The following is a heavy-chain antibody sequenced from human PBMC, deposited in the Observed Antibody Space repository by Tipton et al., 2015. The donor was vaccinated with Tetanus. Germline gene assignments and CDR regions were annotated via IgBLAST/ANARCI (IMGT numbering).Heavy chain of an antibody. CDR3: ARDRGDTGTVNWFDP. J-gene: IGHJ5*02. CDR2: TYIRGTT. V-gene: IGHV4-4*07. Sequence: TLSLTCTVSGGSIASQYWSWIRQPAGKGLEWIGRTYIRGTTTYNPSLKSRVTISVDTSENQMSLRLTSVTAADMAVYYCARDRGDTGTVNWFDPWGQGTLVTVSS. CDR1: GGSIASQY. D-gene: IGHD1-1*01.